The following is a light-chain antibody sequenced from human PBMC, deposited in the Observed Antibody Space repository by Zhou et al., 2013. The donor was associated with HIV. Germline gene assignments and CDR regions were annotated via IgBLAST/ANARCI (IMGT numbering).Light chain of an antibody. J-gene: IGKJ1*01. CDR1: QTIRNS. CDR3: QQYFGSPRT. CDR2: GVS. Sequence: DIQMTQSPSSLSAFVGDRVTITCRASQTIRNSLAWYQQKPDKAPKLLIYGVSTLERGVPFRFSGSGSGTDYTLTISSLQPEDFATYYCQQYFGSPRTFGQGTRVEIK. V-gene: IGKV1-NL1*01.